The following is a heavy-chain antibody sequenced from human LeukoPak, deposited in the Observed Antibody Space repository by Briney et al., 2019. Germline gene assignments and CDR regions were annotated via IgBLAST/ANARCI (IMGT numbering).Heavy chain of an antibody. J-gene: IGHJ4*02. Sequence: ASVKVSCKASGYTFTGYYMHWVRQAPGQGLEWMGWINPNSGGTNYARKFQGRVTMTRDTSISTAYMELSRLRSDDTAVYYCARDGRVGGIAAGDYWGQGTLVTVSS. D-gene: IGHD6-13*01. CDR1: GYTFTGYY. CDR2: INPNSGGT. CDR3: ARDGRVGGIAAGDY. V-gene: IGHV1-2*02.